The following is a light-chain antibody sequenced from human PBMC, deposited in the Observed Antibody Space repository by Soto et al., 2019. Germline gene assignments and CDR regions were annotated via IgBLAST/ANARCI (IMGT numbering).Light chain of an antibody. CDR1: QSVSNNY. Sequence: IVLTHSPGTLSLSPGERATLSCRASQSVSNNYLAWYQQKPGQAPRLVIYDASSRAAGIPDRFSASGSGTDFTLTISRLEPEDFAVYYCQQYASSPLTFGRGTKVDIK. CDR2: DAS. J-gene: IGKJ1*01. CDR3: QQYASSPLT. V-gene: IGKV3-20*01.